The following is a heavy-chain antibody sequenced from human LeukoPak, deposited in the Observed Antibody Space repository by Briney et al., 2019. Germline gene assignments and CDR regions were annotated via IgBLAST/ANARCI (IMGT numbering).Heavy chain of an antibody. CDR1: GFTFSDCD. J-gene: IGHJ5*02. CDR2: ITTKATSYAT. D-gene: IGHD3-16*01. V-gene: IGHV3-73*01. Sequence: PGGPLRLSCATSGFTFSDCDMHWVRQASGKGLEWVGRITTKATSYATTYGASLKGRFTISRDDSDNRAYLQMNSLRTEDTAVYYCTTFNRGHHWGQGALVTVSS. CDR3: TTFNRGHH.